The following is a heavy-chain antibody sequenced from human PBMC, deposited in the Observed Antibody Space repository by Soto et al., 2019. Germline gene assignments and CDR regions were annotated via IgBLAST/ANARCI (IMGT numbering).Heavy chain of an antibody. CDR1: GGSINSDGYY. CDR3: ARDSLDSSGNFMRHPDAFDV. Sequence: QVQLQESGPGLVKPSQTLSLTCTVSGGSINSDGYYWSWIRQHPGKGLEWIGYIHYSGNTYYNPSLQSRITLSIDTSKTQFSLQLSSVTVADTAVYFCARDSLDSSGNFMRHPDAFDVWGQGTGVAVSS. V-gene: IGHV4-31*03. D-gene: IGHD3-22*01. J-gene: IGHJ3*01. CDR2: IHYSGNT.